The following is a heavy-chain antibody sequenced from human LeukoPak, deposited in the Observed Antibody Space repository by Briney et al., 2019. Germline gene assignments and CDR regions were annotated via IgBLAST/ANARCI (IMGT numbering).Heavy chain of an antibody. CDR3: ARDPYSGHYGNDYYYYMDV. J-gene: IGHJ6*03. V-gene: IGHV3-21*01. D-gene: IGHD5-12*01. Sequence: GGSLRLSCEASGFTFSTYNMNWVRQAPGKRLEWVSSITSSSSYAFYADSVKGRYTISRDNAKSSLYLQMNNLRAEDTAVYYCARDPYSGHYGNDYYYYMDVWGKGTTVTISS. CDR2: ITSSSSYA. CDR1: GFTFSTYN.